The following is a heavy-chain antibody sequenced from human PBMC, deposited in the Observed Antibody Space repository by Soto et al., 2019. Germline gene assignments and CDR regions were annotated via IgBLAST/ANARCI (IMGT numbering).Heavy chain of an antibody. D-gene: IGHD6-13*01. CDR2: MNPHSGNT. Sequence: QVQLVQSGAEVKKPGASVKVSCKASGYTFTSYDINWVRQATGQGLEWMGWMNPHSGNTGYAQKFQGRVTMTRNTSISTAYMELSSLRSEDTAVYYCARAEQQLDRPDYYYYMDVWGKGTTVTVSS. CDR3: ARAEQQLDRPDYYYYMDV. V-gene: IGHV1-8*01. CDR1: GYTFTSYD. J-gene: IGHJ6*03.